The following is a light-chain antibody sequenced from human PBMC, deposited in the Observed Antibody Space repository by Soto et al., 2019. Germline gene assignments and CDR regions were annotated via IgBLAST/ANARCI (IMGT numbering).Light chain of an antibody. CDR2: GAS. J-gene: IGKJ5*01. Sequence: EIVMTQSPSTLSVSPWERSTLSYRASRSVSSNLAWYQQKPGQAPRLLIYGASTRATGIPARFSGSGSGTEFTLTISSLEPEDFAVYYCQQRSSWPITFGQGTRLEI. CDR3: QQRSSWPIT. CDR1: RSVSSN. V-gene: IGKV3-15*01.